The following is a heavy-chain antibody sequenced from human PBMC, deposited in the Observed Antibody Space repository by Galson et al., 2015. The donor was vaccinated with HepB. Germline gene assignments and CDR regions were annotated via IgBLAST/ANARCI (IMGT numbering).Heavy chain of an antibody. V-gene: IGHV3-23*01. CDR1: GFTFSNYA. J-gene: IGHJ3*02. CDR3: AKDRPGPISNNNYDDAFDI. D-gene: IGHD3-3*01. Sequence: SLRLSCAASGFTFSNYAMSWVRQSPGKGPEWVSTISGSGSSAFHADAVKGRFTISRDNSENTLYLQMNSLRAEDTALYYCAKDRPGPISNNNYDDAFDIWGQGTMVTVSS. CDR2: ISGSGSSA.